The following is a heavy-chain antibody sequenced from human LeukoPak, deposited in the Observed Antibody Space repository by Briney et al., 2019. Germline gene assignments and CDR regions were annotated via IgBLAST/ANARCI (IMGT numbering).Heavy chain of an antibody. CDR3: ARMDSTYYYDSSGYSLVPYYFDY. CDR1: GGSISSGGYY. CDR2: IYYSGST. V-gene: IGHV4-31*03. D-gene: IGHD3-22*01. J-gene: IGHJ4*02. Sequence: SETLSLTCTVSGGSISSGGYYWSWIRQHPGKGLEWIGYIYYSGSTYYNPSLKSRVTISVDTSKNQFSLKLSSVTAADTAVYYCARMDSTYYYDSSGYSLVPYYFDYWGQGTLVTVSS.